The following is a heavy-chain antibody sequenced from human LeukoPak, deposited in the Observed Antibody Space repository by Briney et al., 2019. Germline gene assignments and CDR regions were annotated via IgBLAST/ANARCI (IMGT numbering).Heavy chain of an antibody. CDR2: IYSGGST. V-gene: IGHV3-53*04. CDR3: ARWSVYYDSSGDQSDY. D-gene: IGHD3-22*01. Sequence: GGSLRLSCAASGFTVSSNYMSWVRQAPGKGLEWVSVIYSGGSTYYADSVKGRFTISRHNSKNTLYLQMNSLRAEDTAVYYCARWSVYYDSSGDQSDYWGQGTLVTVSS. CDR1: GFTVSSNY. J-gene: IGHJ4*02.